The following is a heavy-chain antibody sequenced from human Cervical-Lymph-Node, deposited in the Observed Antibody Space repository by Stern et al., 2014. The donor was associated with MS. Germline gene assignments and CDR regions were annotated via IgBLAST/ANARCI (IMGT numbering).Heavy chain of an antibody. V-gene: IGHV4-31*01. Sequence: VQLEESGPGLVQPSQSLSLTCTVSGGSITSGGYFWTWFRQHPGKGLEWIGYISYSGKTYYNPSLRRLLTISPDTSKNQFSLKLNSVTVADTAVYCCAAAVTRSAKFDYWGRGTLVAVSS. CDR3: AAAVTRSAKFDY. D-gene: IGHD4-17*01. J-gene: IGHJ4*02. CDR1: GGSITSGGYF. CDR2: ISYSGKT.